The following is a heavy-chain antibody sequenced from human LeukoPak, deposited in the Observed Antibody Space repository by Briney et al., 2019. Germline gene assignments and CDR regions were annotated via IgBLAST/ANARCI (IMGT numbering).Heavy chain of an antibody. CDR2: ITSSSSYI. J-gene: IGHJ1*01. CDR1: GFSFSRYT. Sequence: GGSLRLSCAASGFSFSRYTMNWVRQAPGKGLEWVSSITSSSSYIYYADSVKGRFTISRDNAKSSLYLQMNSLRAEDTAVYYCARTGRDDSSGYYIWNEYFQHWGQGTLVTVPS. D-gene: IGHD3-22*01. V-gene: IGHV3-21*01. CDR3: ARTGRDDSSGYYIWNEYFQH.